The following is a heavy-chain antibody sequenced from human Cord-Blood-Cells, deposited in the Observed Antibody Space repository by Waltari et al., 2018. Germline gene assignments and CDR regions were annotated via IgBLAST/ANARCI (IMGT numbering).Heavy chain of an antibody. CDR2: ISYDGSNK. V-gene: IGHV3-30*18. CDR1: GFTFSSYG. Sequence: QVQLVESGGGVVQPGRSLRLSCAASGFTFSSYGMHWVRQAPGKGLEWVAVISYDGSNKYYADSVKGRFTISRDNSKNTLYLQMNSLRAEDTAVYYCAKDGGIVATIDYWGQGTLVTVSS. CDR3: AKDGGIVATIDY. J-gene: IGHJ4*02. D-gene: IGHD5-12*01.